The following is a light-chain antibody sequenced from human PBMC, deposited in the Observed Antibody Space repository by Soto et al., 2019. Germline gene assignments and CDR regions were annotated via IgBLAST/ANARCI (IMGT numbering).Light chain of an antibody. V-gene: IGKV3-20*01. J-gene: IGKJ2*01. CDR3: QQYGSLPYT. Sequence: EVVLTQSPGTLSLSPGERATLSCRASQSVTNNYFAWYKQKPDQAPRLLIYGASRRATGIPDRFSGSGSGTDFTLTISRLEPEDFAVYHCQQYGSLPYTFGQGTKVEIK. CDR1: QSVTNNY. CDR2: GAS.